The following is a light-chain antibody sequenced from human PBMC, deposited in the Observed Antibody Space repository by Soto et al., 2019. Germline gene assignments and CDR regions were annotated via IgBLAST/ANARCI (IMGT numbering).Light chain of an antibody. Sequence: DIQMTQSPSTLSASVGDRVTITCRASQSISSWLDWYQQKPGKAPKLLIYKASSLESGVPSRFSGSGSGTEFTLTISSLQPDDFATYYCQQYNSYSWTFGQGTKGEIK. CDR3: QQYNSYSWT. V-gene: IGKV1-5*03. CDR1: QSISSW. CDR2: KAS. J-gene: IGKJ1*01.